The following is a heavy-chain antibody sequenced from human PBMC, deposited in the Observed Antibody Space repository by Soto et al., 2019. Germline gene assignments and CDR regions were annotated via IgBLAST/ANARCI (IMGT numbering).Heavy chain of an antibody. Sequence: GGSLRLSCAASGFTFSSYGMHWVRQAPGKGLEWVAVIWYDGSNKYYADSVKGRFTISRDNSKNTLYLQMNSLRAEDTAVYYCARAGGSGSKEYYYYGMDVWGQGTTVTVSS. CDR3: ARAGGSGSKEYYYYGMDV. CDR2: IWYDGSNK. V-gene: IGHV3-33*01. D-gene: IGHD3-10*01. CDR1: GFTFSSYG. J-gene: IGHJ6*02.